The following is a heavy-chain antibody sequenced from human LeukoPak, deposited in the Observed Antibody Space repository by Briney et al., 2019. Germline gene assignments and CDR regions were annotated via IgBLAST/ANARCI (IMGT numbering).Heavy chain of an antibody. CDR2: IIPIFGTA. CDR3: ARYRAIFGVVINPNNWFDP. D-gene: IGHD3-3*01. CDR1: GGTFSSYA. J-gene: IGHJ5*02. Sequence: GASVKVSCKASGGTFSSYAISWVRQAPGQGLEWMGGIIPIFGTANYAQKFQGRVTITADESTSTAYMELSSLRSEDTAVYYCARYRAIFGVVINPNNWFDPWGQGTLVTVSS. V-gene: IGHV1-69*13.